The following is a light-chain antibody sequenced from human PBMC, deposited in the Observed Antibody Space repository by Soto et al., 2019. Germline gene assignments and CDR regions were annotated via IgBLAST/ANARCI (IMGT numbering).Light chain of an antibody. CDR3: QQSYSTSWT. Sequence: DIQMTQSPSSLSASVGDRVTITCRASQSISSYLNWYQQKPGKAPKLLIYAASRLQSGVPSRFSGSVSGTDFTLTISSLQPEDFATYYCQQSYSTSWTFGQGTKVEIK. V-gene: IGKV1-39*01. CDR2: AAS. CDR1: QSISSY. J-gene: IGKJ1*01.